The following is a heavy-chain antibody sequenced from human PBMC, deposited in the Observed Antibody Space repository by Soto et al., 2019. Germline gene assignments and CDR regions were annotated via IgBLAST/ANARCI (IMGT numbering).Heavy chain of an antibody. CDR2: IWYDGSNK. CDR1: GFTFSSYG. CDR3: ARDPSRFSYFDY. D-gene: IGHD3-16*01. Sequence: VQLVESGGGVVQPGRSLRLSCAASGFTFSSYGMHWVRQAPGKGLEWVAVIWYDGSNKYYADSVKGRFTISRDNSKNTLYLQMNSLRAEDTAVYYCARDPSRFSYFDYWGQGTLVTVSS. V-gene: IGHV3-33*01. J-gene: IGHJ4*02.